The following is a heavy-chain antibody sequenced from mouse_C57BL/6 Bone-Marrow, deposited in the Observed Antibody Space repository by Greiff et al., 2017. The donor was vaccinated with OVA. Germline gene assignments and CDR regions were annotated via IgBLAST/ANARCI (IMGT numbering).Heavy chain of an antibody. CDR3: ARGDHYYGSSPWFAY. J-gene: IGHJ3*01. Sequence: QVHVKQSGAELARPGASVKLSCKASGYTFTSYGISWVKQRTGQGLEWIGEIYPRSGNTYYNEKFKGKATLTADKSSSTAYMELRSLTSEDSAVYFCARGDHYYGSSPWFAYWGQGTLVTVSA. V-gene: IGHV1-81*01. D-gene: IGHD1-1*01. CDR1: GYTFTSYG. CDR2: IYPRSGNT.